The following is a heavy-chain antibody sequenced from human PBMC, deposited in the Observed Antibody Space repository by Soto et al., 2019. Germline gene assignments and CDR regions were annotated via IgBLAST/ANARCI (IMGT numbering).Heavy chain of an antibody. J-gene: IGHJ4*02. V-gene: IGHV1-18*01. Sequence: LKVSCKASGYTFTSYGISWVRQAPGQGLEWMGWISAYNGNTNYAQKLQGRVTMTTDTSTSTAYMELRSLRSDDTAVYYCARGSHARPTGSYFDYWGQGTLVTVSA. CDR2: ISAYNGNT. CDR3: ARGSHARPTGSYFDY. D-gene: IGHD4-4*01. CDR1: GYTFTSYG.